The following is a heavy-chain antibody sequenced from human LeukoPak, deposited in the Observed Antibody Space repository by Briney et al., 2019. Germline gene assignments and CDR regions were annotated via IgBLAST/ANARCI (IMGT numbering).Heavy chain of an antibody. D-gene: IGHD6-19*01. Sequence: ASVKVSCKASGYTFTTYGISWVRQGPGQGLEWMGWISAYNGNTNYGQKLQGRLTMTTDTSTSTADMELRGLRSDDTAVYYCARSRRGRGWYWFDPWGQGTLVTVSS. V-gene: IGHV1-18*01. CDR1: GYTFTTYG. CDR3: ARSRRGRGWYWFDP. J-gene: IGHJ5*02. CDR2: ISAYNGNT.